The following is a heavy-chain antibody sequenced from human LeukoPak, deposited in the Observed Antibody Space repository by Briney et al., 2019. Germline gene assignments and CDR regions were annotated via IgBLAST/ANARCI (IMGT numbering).Heavy chain of an antibody. Sequence: PGRSLRLSCAASGSTFSSFGMHWVRHAPGKGLEWGAVISYDGSNKYYADSVKGRFTISRDNSKNTLYLQMNSLRAEDTAVYYCAKDSHCSSTSCYGGLKYWGQGTLVTVSS. CDR2: ISYDGSNK. D-gene: IGHD2-2*01. CDR1: GSTFSSFG. V-gene: IGHV3-30*18. J-gene: IGHJ4*02. CDR3: AKDSHCSSTSCYGGLKY.